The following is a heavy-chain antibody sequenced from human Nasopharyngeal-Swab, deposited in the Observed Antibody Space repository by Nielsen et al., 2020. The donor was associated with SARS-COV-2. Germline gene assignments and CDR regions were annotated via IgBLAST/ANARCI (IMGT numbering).Heavy chain of an antibody. Sequence: ASVKVSCKAPGYTFTSYGISWVRQAPGQGLEWMGWISAYNGNTNYAQKLQGRVTMTTDTSTSTAYMELRSLRSDDTAVYYCARVGIAVAGHGGLYYYYGMDVWGQGTTVTVSS. V-gene: IGHV1-18*04. D-gene: IGHD6-19*01. CDR1: GYTFTSYG. CDR3: ARVGIAVAGHGGLYYYYGMDV. CDR2: ISAYNGNT. J-gene: IGHJ6*02.